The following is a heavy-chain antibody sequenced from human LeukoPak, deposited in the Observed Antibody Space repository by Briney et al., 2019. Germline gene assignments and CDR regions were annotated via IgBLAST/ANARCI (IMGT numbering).Heavy chain of an antibody. J-gene: IGHJ4*02. CDR3: ARGLAGSTWLDY. V-gene: IGHV1-8*01. CDR1: GYTFTSHD. Sequence: ASVKVSCKASGYTFTSHDFNWARQATGQGLEWMGWMNPNSGDTGYAQKFQGRVTMTRNTSISTAYMELSSLRSEDTAVYYCARGLAGSTWLDYWGQGTLVTVSS. CDR2: MNPNSGDT. D-gene: IGHD6-13*01.